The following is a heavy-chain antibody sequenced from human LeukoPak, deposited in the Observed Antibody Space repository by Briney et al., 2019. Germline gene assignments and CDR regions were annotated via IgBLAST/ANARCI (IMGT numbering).Heavy chain of an antibody. D-gene: IGHD6-19*01. CDR3: AREAVAHFDY. CDR2: ISSSSTYR. Sequence: PGGSLRLSCTVSGFTVSSNSMSWVRQAPGKGLEWVSSISSSSTYRYYADSVKGRFTISRDNAKNSLYLQMNSLRAEDTAVYYCAREAVAHFDYWGQGTLVTVSS. V-gene: IGHV3-21*01. CDR1: GFTVSSNS. J-gene: IGHJ4*02.